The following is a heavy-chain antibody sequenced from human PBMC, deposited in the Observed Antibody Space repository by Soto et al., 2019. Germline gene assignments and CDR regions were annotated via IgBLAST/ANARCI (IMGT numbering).Heavy chain of an antibody. J-gene: IGHJ6*02. CDR3: NKPKYRGVVVTV. D-gene: IGHD3-10*01. V-gene: IGHV3-23*01. CDR1: GFTFSSYA. Sequence: QSGGSLRLSCAASGFTFSSYAIYWVRQAPGKGLEWVSTISNSGDTYYADSVEGRFTISRDNSKDTLYLQMNSLRAEDTAVYYCNKPKYRGVVVTVWGQGTTVTVSS. CDR2: ISNSGDT.